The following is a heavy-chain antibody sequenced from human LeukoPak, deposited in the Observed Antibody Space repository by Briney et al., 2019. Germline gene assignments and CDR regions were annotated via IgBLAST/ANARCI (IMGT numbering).Heavy chain of an antibody. CDR2: ISYDGTNK. D-gene: IGHD6-13*01. CDR1: GFTFTTYG. V-gene: IGHV3-30*03. J-gene: IGHJ6*02. Sequence: GRSLRLSCAASGFTFTTYGMHWVRQAPGKGLEWVAVISYDGTNKYYADSVKGRFTISRDNSKNTLYLQMHSLRAEDTAVYYCARDVIAAAVPWDYGMDVWGQGTTVTVSS. CDR3: ARDVIAAAVPWDYGMDV.